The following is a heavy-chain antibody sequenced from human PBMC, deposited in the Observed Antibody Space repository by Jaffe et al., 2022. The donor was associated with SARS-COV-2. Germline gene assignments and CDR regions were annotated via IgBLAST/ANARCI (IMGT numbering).Heavy chain of an antibody. Sequence: QVQLQESGPGLVKPSQTLSLSCTVSGGSISRGSYSWSWIRQPAGKGLEWIGRVSTSGNSIYNPSLNSRVTISLDASRNHFSLQLSSVTAADTAMYYCAREVYNSGWLADSWGQGTLVTVSS. CDR3: AREVYNSGWLADS. D-gene: IGHD6-19*01. V-gene: IGHV4-61*02. CDR2: VSTSGNS. CDR1: GGSISRGSYS. J-gene: IGHJ4*02.